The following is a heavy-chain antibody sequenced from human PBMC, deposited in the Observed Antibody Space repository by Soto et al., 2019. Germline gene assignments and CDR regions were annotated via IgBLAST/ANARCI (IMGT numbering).Heavy chain of an antibody. CDR1: GGSISSSNW. Sequence: QVQLQESGPGLVKPSGTLSLTCAVSGGSISSSNWWSWVRQPPGKGLEWIGEIYHSGSTNYNPSLKSRVTISVDKSKNQFSLKLSSVTAADTAMYYCAKWYSSSWEVNWFDPWGQGTLVTVSS. J-gene: IGHJ5*02. V-gene: IGHV4-4*02. CDR2: IYHSGST. CDR3: AKWYSSSWEVNWFDP. D-gene: IGHD6-13*01.